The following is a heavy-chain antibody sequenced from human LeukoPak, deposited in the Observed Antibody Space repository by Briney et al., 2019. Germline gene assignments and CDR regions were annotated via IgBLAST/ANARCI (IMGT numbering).Heavy chain of an antibody. V-gene: IGHV4-30-4*01. CDR3: ARAPSYSSGWSGYYGMDV. J-gene: IGHJ6*04. CDR1: GGSISSGDYY. CDR2: IYYSGST. Sequence: PSETLSLTCTVSGGSISSGDYYWSWIRQPPGKGLEWIGYIYYSGSTYYNPSLKSRVTISVDKSKNQFSLKLSSVTAADTAVYYCARAPSYSSGWSGYYGMDVWGKGTTVTVSS. D-gene: IGHD6-13*01.